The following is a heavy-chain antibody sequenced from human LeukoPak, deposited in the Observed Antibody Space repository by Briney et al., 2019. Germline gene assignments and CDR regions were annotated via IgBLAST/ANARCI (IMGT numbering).Heavy chain of an antibody. Sequence: GGSLRLSCAASGFSFSSSWMAWVRQAPGQGLEWVANLKQDAYQTFYLESVNGRFTISRDNAKNSLYLYMNSLRVEDTAMYYCARDRRSGLDRWGQGALVTVSS. CDR3: ARDRRSGLDR. V-gene: IGHV3-7*03. CDR2: LKQDAYQT. J-gene: IGHJ5*02. D-gene: IGHD6-19*01. CDR1: GFSFSSSW.